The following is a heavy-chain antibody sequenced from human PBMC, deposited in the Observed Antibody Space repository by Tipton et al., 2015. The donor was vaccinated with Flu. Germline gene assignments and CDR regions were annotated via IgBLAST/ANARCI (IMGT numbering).Heavy chain of an antibody. Sequence: TLSLTCTVSGGSISSYYWSWIRQPPGKGLEWIGYIYYSGSTNYNPSLKSRVTISVDTSKNQFSLKLSSVTAADTAVYYCARELGGGWTYYMDVWGKGTTVTVSS. CDR2: IYYSGST. CDR1: GGSISSYY. D-gene: IGHD3/OR15-3a*01. J-gene: IGHJ6*03. V-gene: IGHV4-59*01. CDR3: ARELGGGWTYYMDV.